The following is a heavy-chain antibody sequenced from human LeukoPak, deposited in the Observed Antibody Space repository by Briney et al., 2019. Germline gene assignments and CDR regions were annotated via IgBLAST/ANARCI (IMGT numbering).Heavy chain of an antibody. V-gene: IGHV7-4-1*02. CDR3: ARGGDIVVVPAAMDY. D-gene: IGHD2-2*01. J-gene: IGHJ4*02. CDR1: GYTFTSYA. CDR2: INTNTGNP. Sequence: ASVKVSCKAPGYTFTSYAMNWVRQAPGQGLEWMGWINTNTGNPTYAQGFTGRFVFSLDTSVSTAYLQISSLKAEDTAVYYCARGGDIVVVPAAMDYWGQGTLVTVSS.